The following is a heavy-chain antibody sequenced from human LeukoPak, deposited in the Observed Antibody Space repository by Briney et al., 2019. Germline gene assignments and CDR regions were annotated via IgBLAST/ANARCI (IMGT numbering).Heavy chain of an antibody. CDR3: ARPTFASYSSGYHY. Sequence: SETLSLTCAVSGGSISSNNWWSWVRQPPGKGLEWIGEINHSGSTNYNPSLKSRVTISVDTSKNQFSLKLSSVTAADTAVYYCARPTFASYSSGYHYWGQGTLVTVSS. CDR1: GGSISSNNW. CDR2: INHSGST. D-gene: IGHD3-22*01. J-gene: IGHJ4*02. V-gene: IGHV4-4*02.